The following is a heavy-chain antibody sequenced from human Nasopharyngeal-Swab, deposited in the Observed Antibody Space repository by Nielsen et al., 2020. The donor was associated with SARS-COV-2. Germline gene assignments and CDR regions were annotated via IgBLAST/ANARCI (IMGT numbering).Heavy chain of an antibody. CDR2: INHSGST. CDR3: ARGQGPRHYYDSSGYYYDVLGRGYYFDY. Sequence: WIGRRPGKGRGWFGEINHSGSTNYNPSLKSRVTISVDTSTNQFSRELSSVTAADTAVYYCARGQGPRHYYDSSGYYYDVLGRGYYFDYWGQGTLVTVSS. D-gene: IGHD3-22*01. J-gene: IGHJ4*02. V-gene: IGHV4-34*01.